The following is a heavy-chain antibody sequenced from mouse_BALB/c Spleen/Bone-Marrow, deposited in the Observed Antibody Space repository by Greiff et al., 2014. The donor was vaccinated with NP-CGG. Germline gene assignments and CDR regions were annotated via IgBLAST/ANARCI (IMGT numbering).Heavy chain of an antibody. Sequence: VQLQQSGPDLVAPSQSLSITCTVSGFSLNSYGVHWVRQPPGKGLEWLGVIWSDGSTTYNSALKSRLSISKDNSKSQLLLKMNSLQTDDTAMYYCARHERGYPYAMDYWGQGTSVTVSS. V-gene: IGHV2-6-2*01. J-gene: IGHJ4*01. CDR3: ARHERGYPYAMDY. D-gene: IGHD2-2*01. CDR2: IWSDGST. CDR1: GFSLNSYG.